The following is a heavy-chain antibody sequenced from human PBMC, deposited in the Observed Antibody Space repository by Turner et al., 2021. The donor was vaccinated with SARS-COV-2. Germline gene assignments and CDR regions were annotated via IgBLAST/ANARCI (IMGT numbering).Heavy chain of an antibody. D-gene: IGHD5-18*01. CDR3: ARVGSYGRRDVDY. Sequence: EVQLVASGGGLIQPGGSLRLSCAASGFTVSSNYMSWVRQAPGKGLEWVSVIYSGGSTYYADSVKGRFTISRDNSKNTLYLQMNSLRAEDTAVYYCARVGSYGRRDVDYWGQGTLVTVSS. V-gene: IGHV3-53*01. J-gene: IGHJ4*02. CDR2: IYSGGST. CDR1: GFTVSSNY.